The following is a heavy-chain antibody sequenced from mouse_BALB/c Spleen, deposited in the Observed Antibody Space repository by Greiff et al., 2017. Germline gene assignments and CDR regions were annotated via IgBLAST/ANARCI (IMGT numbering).Heavy chain of an antibody. CDR3: TRKIYYEYDGQDYYAMDY. CDR1: GYSFTSYW. D-gene: IGHD2-4*01. J-gene: IGHJ4*01. CDR2: IYPGNSDT. V-gene: IGHV1-5*01. Sequence: EVQLQQSGTVLARPGASVKISCTASGYSFTSYWMHWVRQRPGQGLEWIGAIYPGNSDTSYNQKFKGKANLTAVTSASTAYMKLSSLTNEDSAVYYGTRKIYYEYDGQDYYAMDYWGQGTSVTVSS.